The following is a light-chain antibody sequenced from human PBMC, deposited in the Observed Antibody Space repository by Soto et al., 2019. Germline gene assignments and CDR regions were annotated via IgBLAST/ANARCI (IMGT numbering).Light chain of an antibody. V-gene: IGKV3-20*01. CDR1: QSVSSSH. J-gene: IGKJ5*01. CDR2: GAS. Sequence: EIVLTQSPGTLSLSPGERATLSCSASQSVSSSHLAWYQQKPGQAPRLLIYGASNRATGIPDRFSGSGSGTDFIFTISRLEPEDFAVYYCQQYGSSPLTFGPGTRLEIK. CDR3: QQYGSSPLT.